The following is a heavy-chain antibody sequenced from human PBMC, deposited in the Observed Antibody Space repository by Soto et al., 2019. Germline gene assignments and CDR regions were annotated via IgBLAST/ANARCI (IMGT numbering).Heavy chain of an antibody. CDR3: ARSGRVVPGIPQDSVDI. CDR1: GFSLSTIGMR. Sequence: SGPTLVNPTHTLTLTCTFSGFSLSTIGMRVNWIRQPPGKTLEWLSRIDWDDDKFYNASLNTRLTISKDTSKNQVVLTMTNMDPVERASSYRARSGRVVPGIPQDSVDIWGQGTIVP. J-gene: IGHJ3*02. V-gene: IGHV2-70*04. CDR2: IDWDDDK. D-gene: IGHD2-21*02.